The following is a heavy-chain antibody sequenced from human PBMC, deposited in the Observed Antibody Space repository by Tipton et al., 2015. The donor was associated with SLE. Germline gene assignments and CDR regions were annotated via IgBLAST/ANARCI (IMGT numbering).Heavy chain of an antibody. V-gene: IGHV3-13*01. CDR3: ARGGSDAFDF. J-gene: IGHJ3*01. CDR1: GFTFSSYD. Sequence: VQLVQSGGGLVQPGGSLRLSCAASGFTFSSYDMHWVRQATGKGLEWVSAIGTAGDTYYPGSVKGRFTISRENAKHSLYLQMTNLRAGDTAVYYCARGGSDAFDFWGQGTRVTVSS. CDR2: IGTAGDT. D-gene: IGHD3-16*01.